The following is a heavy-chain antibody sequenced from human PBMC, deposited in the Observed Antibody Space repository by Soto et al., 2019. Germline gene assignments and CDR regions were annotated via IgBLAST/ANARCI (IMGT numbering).Heavy chain of an antibody. V-gene: IGHV4-30-2*01. Sequence: SETLSLTCAVSGGSIISGGYSWIWIRQPPGKGLEWIGYIYHSGSTYYNPSLKSRVTISVDRSKNQFSLKLSSVTAADTAVYYCARVSSIGMDVWGQGTTVTVSS. CDR2: IYHSGST. J-gene: IGHJ6*02. CDR1: GGSIISGGYS. CDR3: ARVSSIGMDV.